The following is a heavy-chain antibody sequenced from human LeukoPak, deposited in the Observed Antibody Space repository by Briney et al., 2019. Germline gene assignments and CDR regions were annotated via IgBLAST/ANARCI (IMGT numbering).Heavy chain of an antibody. CDR1: GGSISGYY. Sequence: SETLSLTCTASGGSISGYYWSWIRQPPGKGLEWIGYIYYSGSTNYNPSLKSRVTISVDTSKNQFSLKLTSVTAADTAVYYCARFRGGVVTAFDYWGQGTLVTVSS. CDR3: ARFRGGVVTAFDY. J-gene: IGHJ4*02. D-gene: IGHD2-21*02. CDR2: IYYSGST. V-gene: IGHV4-59*01.